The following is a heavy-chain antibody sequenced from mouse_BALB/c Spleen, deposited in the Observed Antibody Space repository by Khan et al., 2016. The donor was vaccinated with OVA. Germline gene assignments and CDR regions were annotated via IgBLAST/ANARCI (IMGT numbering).Heavy chain of an antibody. Sequence: QVQLQQSGAELARPGASVKLSCKASGYTFTDYYINWVKQRTGQGLEWIGDIYPGNGNTYYNENFKGKATLTADKSSSTAFMHLSSLTSEDSAVYFCTRSGMGSFAFWGQGTLVTVSA. J-gene: IGHJ3*01. CDR3: TRSGMGSFAF. V-gene: IGHV1-77*01. CDR1: GYTFTDYY. D-gene: IGHD3-1*01. CDR2: IYPGNGNT.